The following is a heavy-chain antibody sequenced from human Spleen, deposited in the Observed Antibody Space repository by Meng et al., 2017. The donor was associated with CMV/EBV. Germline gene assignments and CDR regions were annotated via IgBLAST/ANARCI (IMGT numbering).Heavy chain of an antibody. CDR1: GYTFTGYY. D-gene: IGHD5-12*01. V-gene: IGHV1-2*02. J-gene: IGHJ4*02. CDR3: ARGGYATHFDY. CDR2: INPNSGGK. Sequence: ASVQVSCKASGYTFTGYYMHWVRQAPGQGLEWMGWINPNSGGKNYAQKFQGRVTMNRDTSISTAYMELSRLRPDDTAVYYCARGGYATHFDYWGQGTLVTVSS.